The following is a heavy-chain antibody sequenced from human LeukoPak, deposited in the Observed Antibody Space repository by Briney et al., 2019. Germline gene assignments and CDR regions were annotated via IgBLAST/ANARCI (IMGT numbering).Heavy chain of an antibody. CDR2: LTGGGGSA. J-gene: IGHJ4*02. D-gene: IGHD6-13*01. V-gene: IGHV3-23*01. CDR1: GFTFSNYA. Sequence: PGGSLRLSCAASGFTFSNYAMSRVREAPGKGLEWVSGLTGGGGSAKYADSVKGRFTISRDNSKNTFYLQMDGLRAEDTAVYYCAKPPRDTMTAAENWGQGALVTVSS. CDR3: AKPPRDTMTAAEN.